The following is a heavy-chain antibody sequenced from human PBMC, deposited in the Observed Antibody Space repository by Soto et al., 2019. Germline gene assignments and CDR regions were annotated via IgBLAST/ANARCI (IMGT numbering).Heavy chain of an antibody. D-gene: IGHD3-10*01. CDR3: ARDGRAGELYYYYYGMDV. CDR1: GYTFTSYY. Sequence: GASVKVSCKASGYTFTSYYMHWVRQAPGQGLEWMGIINPSGGSTSYAQKFQGRVTMTRDTSTSTVYMELSSLRSEDTAVYYCARDGRAGELYYYYYGMDVWGQGTTVTVSS. CDR2: INPSGGST. J-gene: IGHJ6*02. V-gene: IGHV1-46*01.